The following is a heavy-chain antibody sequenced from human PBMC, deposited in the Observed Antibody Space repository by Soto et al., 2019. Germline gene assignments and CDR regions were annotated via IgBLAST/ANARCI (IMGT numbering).Heavy chain of an antibody. CDR2: IKQDGSEK. CDR3: ARVTYYYDSSGYYYEPTPGAFDI. D-gene: IGHD3-22*01. V-gene: IGHV3-7*04. J-gene: IGHJ3*02. Sequence: GGSLRLSCAASGFTFSSYWMSWVRQAPGKGLEWVTNIKQDGSEKYYVDSVKGRFTISRDNAKNSLYLQMNSLRAEDTAVYYCARVTYYYDSSGYYYEPTPGAFDIWGQGTMVTVSS. CDR1: GFTFSSYW.